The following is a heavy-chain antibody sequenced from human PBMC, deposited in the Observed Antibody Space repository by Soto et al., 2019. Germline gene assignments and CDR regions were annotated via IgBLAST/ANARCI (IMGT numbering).Heavy chain of an antibody. CDR2: INAGNGNT. CDR3: AGGDSSSWSPLDY. D-gene: IGHD6-13*01. Sequence: QVQLVQSGAEVKKPGASVKVSCKASGYTFTSYAMHWVRQAPGQRLEWMGWINAGNGNTKYSQKFQGRVTITRDTSASTAYREQSSLRSEDTAVYYCAGGDSSSWSPLDYWGQGTLVTFSS. J-gene: IGHJ4*02. V-gene: IGHV1-3*01. CDR1: GYTFTSYA.